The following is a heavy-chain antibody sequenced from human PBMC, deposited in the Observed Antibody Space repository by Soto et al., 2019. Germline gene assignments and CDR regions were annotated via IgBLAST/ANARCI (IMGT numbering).Heavy chain of an antibody. CDR3: GRYCTNTKCRGGYDLDL. CDR1: GDSFTNYA. V-gene: IGHV1-69*01. CDR2: IILALGTP. Sequence: QVLLVQSGAEMKQPGSAVSVACKASGDSFTNYAFTWVRQAPGQGPEWLGGIILALGTPHYSQRFQGRLTITADESSSTVDMELGSLRLDATAVYYCGRYCTNTKCRGGYDLDLWGQGALLTVSS. J-gene: IGHJ5*02. D-gene: IGHD2-8*01.